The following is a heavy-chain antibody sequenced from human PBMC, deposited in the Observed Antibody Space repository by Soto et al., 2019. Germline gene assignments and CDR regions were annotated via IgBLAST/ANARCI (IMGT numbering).Heavy chain of an antibody. V-gene: IGHV3-30*18. Sequence: LRLSCAASGFTFSSYGMHWVRQAPGKGLEWVAVISYDGSNKYYADSVKGRFTISRDNSKNTLYLQMNSLRAEDTAVYYCAKSGITGTTNLPSPIFWGQGTLVTVSS. CDR1: GFTFSSYG. J-gene: IGHJ4*02. CDR2: ISYDGSNK. D-gene: IGHD1-7*01. CDR3: AKSGITGTTNLPSPIF.